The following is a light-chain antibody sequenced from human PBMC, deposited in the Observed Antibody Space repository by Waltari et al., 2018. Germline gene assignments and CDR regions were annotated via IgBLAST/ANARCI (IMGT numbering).Light chain of an antibody. Sequence: SYEVTQPPSVSVSPRQRATITCSGEKLGSKYVSWYQQKSGQSPVLVIFRDDKRPSGIPERFSGSNCGNTATLTISGTQPMDEADYYCQAWDSSAFVFGAGTKVTVL. CDR3: QAWDSSAFV. CDR2: RDD. CDR1: KLGSKY. V-gene: IGLV3-1*01. J-gene: IGLJ1*01.